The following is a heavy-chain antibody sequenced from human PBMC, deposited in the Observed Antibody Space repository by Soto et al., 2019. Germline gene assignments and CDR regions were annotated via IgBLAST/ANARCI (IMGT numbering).Heavy chain of an antibody. CDR1: GFTFSSYG. D-gene: IGHD5-12*01. Sequence: GGSLRLSCAASGFTFSSYGMHWFRQAPGKGLEWVAVISYDGSNKYYADSVKGRFTISRDNSKNTLYLQMNSLRAEDTAVYYCAKDQVAPFYYFDYWGQGTLVTVS. V-gene: IGHV3-30*18. CDR3: AKDQVAPFYYFDY. J-gene: IGHJ4*02. CDR2: ISYDGSNK.